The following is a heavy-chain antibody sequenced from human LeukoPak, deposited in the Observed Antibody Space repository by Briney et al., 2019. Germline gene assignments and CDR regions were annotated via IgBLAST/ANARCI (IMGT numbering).Heavy chain of an antibody. CDR2: ISSSSSTI. D-gene: IGHD3-10*01. J-gene: IGHJ4*02. V-gene: IGHV3-48*04. Sequence: GGSLRLSCAPSGFTFSSYGMNWVRQAPGKGLEWVSYISSSSSTIYYADSVKGRFTISRDNAKNSLYLQMNSLRAEDTAVYYCARPGGSGSYFDYFDYWGQGTLVTVSS. CDR3: ARPGGSGSYFDYFDY. CDR1: GFTFSSYG.